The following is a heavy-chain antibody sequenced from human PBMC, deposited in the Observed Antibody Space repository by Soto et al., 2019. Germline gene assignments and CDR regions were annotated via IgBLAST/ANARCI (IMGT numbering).Heavy chain of an antibody. J-gene: IGHJ6*02. D-gene: IGHD3-3*01. CDR1: GDSVSSNAAA. Sequence: SQTLSLTCAISGDSVSSNAAAWNWIRSSPSRGLEWLGRTYYRSKWYNDYAVSVKSRITINPDTSKNQFSLQLNSVTPEDTAVYYCARDGWSGYSVNFDYYYGMDVWGQGTTVTVSS. V-gene: IGHV6-1*01. CDR3: ARDGWSGYSVNFDYYYGMDV. CDR2: TYYRSKWYN.